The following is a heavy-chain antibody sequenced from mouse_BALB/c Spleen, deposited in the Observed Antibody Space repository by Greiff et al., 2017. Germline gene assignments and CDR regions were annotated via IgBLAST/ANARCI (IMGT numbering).Heavy chain of an antibody. CDR1: GFTFSSFG. J-gene: IGHJ2*01. V-gene: IGHV5-17*02. Sequence: EVQVEESGGGLVQPGGSRKLSCAASGFTFSSFGMHWVRQAPEKGLEWVAYISSGSSTIYYADTVKGRFTISRDNPKNTLFLQMTSLRSEDTAMYYCARGGYDGRYYFDDWGQGTTLTVSS. CDR2: ISSGSSTI. CDR3: ARGGYDGRYYFDD. D-gene: IGHD2-2*01.